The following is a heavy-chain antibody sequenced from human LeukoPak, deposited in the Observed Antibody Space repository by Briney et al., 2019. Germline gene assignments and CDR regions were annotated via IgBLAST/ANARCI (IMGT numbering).Heavy chain of an antibody. Sequence: GASVKVSCKASGYTFTSYAMNWVRQAPGQGLEWMGWSNTNTGNPTYAQDFTGRFVFSLDTSVSTAYLQISSLKAEDTAVYYCARAVLNIVVVVAATFVSWFDPWGQGTLVTVSS. J-gene: IGHJ5*02. CDR3: ARAVLNIVVVVAATFVSWFDP. CDR2: SNTNTGNP. D-gene: IGHD2-15*01. CDR1: GYTFTSYA. V-gene: IGHV7-4-1*02.